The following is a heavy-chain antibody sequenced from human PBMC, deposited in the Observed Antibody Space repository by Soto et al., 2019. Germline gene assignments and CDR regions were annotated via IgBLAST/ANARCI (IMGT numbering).Heavy chain of an antibody. CDR1: GYTFTSYD. Sequence: QVQLVQSGAEVTKPGASVKVSCKASGYTFTSYDINWVRQATGQGLEWLGWMNPNNGNTGYAQKFLGRVTMTRDTSISTAYMELSSLRFDDTAVYYCAREDSTNGGRFDPWGQGTPVTVSS. CDR2: MNPNNGNT. J-gene: IGHJ5*02. D-gene: IGHD2-15*01. CDR3: AREDSTNGGRFDP. V-gene: IGHV1-8*01.